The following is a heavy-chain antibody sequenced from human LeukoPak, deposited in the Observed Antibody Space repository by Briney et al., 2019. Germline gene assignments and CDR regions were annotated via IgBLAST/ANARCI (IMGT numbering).Heavy chain of an antibody. CDR3: ARDGVVRGVSIY. CDR2: IDPNSGGT. D-gene: IGHD3-10*01. V-gene: IGHV1-2*02. CDR1: GYTFTGYY. Sequence: ASVKVSCTTSGYTFTGYYMHWVRQAPGQGLEWMGWIDPNSGGTNYAQKFQGRVTMTRDTSISTAHMELSRLTSDDTVVYYGARDGVVRGVSIYWGKGTLVSVSS. J-gene: IGHJ4*02.